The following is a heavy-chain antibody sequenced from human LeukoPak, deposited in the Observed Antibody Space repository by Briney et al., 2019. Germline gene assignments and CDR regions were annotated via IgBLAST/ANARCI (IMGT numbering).Heavy chain of an antibody. CDR3: ARAALGRDGYYDY. D-gene: IGHD3-10*01. Sequence: GGFLRLSCAASGFTFSSYEMNWGRQAPGKGLEWVSYISSSGSTIYYADSVKGRFTISRDNATNSLYLQMNSLRAEDTAVYYCARAALGRDGYYDYWGQGTLVTVSS. J-gene: IGHJ4*02. V-gene: IGHV3-48*03. CDR1: GFTFSSYE. CDR2: ISSSGSTI.